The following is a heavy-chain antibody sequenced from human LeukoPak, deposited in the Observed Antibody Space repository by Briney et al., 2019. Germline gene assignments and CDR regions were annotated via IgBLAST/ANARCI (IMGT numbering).Heavy chain of an antibody. J-gene: IGHJ4*02. CDR1: GFTLRSYG. D-gene: IGHD1-26*01. Sequence: GGSLRLSCAASGFTLRSYGMHWVRQAPGKGLEWVAVIWHDGDNRHYTDSVKGRFTISRDNSKNTLYLQMNSLRAEDTAVYYCARGSEWELLGSCDYWGQGTRVTVSS. V-gene: IGHV3-33*01. CDR3: ARGSEWELLGSCDY. CDR2: IWHDGDNR.